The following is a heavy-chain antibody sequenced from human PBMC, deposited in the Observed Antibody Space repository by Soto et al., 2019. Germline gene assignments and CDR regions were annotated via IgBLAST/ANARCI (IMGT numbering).Heavy chain of an antibody. J-gene: IGHJ3*02. D-gene: IGHD2-15*01. CDR2: IYPGDSDT. Sequence: GESLKISCKGSGYSFTSYWIGWVRQMTGKGLEWMGIIYPGDSDTRYSPSFQGQVTISADKSISTAYLQWSSLKASDTAVYYCARDSCSGGSCYAPFDAFDIWGQGTMVTVSS. V-gene: IGHV5-51*01. CDR3: ARDSCSGGSCYAPFDAFDI. CDR1: GYSFTSYW.